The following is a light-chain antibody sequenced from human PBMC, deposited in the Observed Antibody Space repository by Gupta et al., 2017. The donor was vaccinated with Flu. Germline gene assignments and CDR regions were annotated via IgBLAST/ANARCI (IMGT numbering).Light chain of an antibody. CDR3: QQYDKLPLT. Sequence: VSTPCQASHDSSNYLNWFQQKPGKAPKRLIYYASNLETGVPARFSGSGSGTDFTVTISSLQAEDIAAYYCQQYDKLPLTFGGGTKVEIK. V-gene: IGKV1-33*01. CDR1: HDSSNY. CDR2: YAS. J-gene: IGKJ4*01.